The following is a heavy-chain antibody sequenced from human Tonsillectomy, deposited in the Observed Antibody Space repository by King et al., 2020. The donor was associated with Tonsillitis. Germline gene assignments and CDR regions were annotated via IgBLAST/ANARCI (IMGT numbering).Heavy chain of an antibody. D-gene: IGHD1-26*01. CDR2: MYVSWTL. V-gene: IGHV4-39*01. CDR3: ARSVSGSFDY. Sequence: QLQESGPGVVKPSETLSLTCTVSGVSISISDHYWAWIRQPPRKGLELIGFMYVSWTLFYYPSLKSRITISGGTSENRFSLKLSSVTAADTAVYFCARSVSGSFDYWGQGAPVTVSS. CDR1: GVSISISDHY. J-gene: IGHJ4*02.